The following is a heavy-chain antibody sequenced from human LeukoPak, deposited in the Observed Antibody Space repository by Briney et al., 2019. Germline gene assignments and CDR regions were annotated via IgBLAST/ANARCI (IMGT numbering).Heavy chain of an antibody. CDR3: ARSAWDY. D-gene: IGHD2-2*01. CDR1: GFTFSSYW. V-gene: IGHV3-30-3*01. CDR2: ISYDGSNK. Sequence: GGSLRLSCAASGFTFSSYWMHWVRQAPGKGLEWVAVISYDGSNKYYADPVKGRFTISRDNSKNTLYLQMNSLRAEDTAVYYCARSAWDYWGQGTLVTVSS. J-gene: IGHJ4*02.